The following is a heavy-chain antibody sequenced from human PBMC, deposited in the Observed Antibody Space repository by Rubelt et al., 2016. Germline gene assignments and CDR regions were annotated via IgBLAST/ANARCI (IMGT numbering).Heavy chain of an antibody. Sequence: QVQLVQSGAEVKKPGASVKVSCKASGYTFTGYYMHWVRQAPGQGLEWMGWINPNSGGTNYAQKFQGWVTMTRDTSISTAYMERGRLRSDDTAVYYCARDDSPYYYDSSGDYDYWGQGTLVTVSS. V-gene: IGHV1-2*04. CDR2: INPNSGGT. J-gene: IGHJ4*02. CDR1: GYTFTGYY. CDR3: ARDDSPYYYDSSGDYDY. D-gene: IGHD3-22*01.